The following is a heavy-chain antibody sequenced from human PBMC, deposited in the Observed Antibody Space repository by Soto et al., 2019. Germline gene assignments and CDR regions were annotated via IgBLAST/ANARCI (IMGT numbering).Heavy chain of an antibody. CDR2: ISWDGGST. CDR3: AKDYYYGMDV. CDR1: VFTFDDYT. V-gene: IGHV3-43*01. J-gene: IGHJ6*02. Sequence: PGWSLRLACASSVFTFDDYTMHWVRQAPGKGLEWVSLISWDGGSTYYADSVKGRFTISRDNSKDSLYLQMNSLRTEDTALYYCAKDYYYGMDVWGQGTTVTVSS.